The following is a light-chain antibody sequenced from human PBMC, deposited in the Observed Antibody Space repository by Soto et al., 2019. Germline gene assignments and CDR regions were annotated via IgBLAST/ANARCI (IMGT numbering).Light chain of an antibody. J-gene: IGKJ4*01. CDR2: DAS. V-gene: IGKV3-15*01. CDR1: QSVSSN. CDR3: QQCSWQTFTVT. Sequence: EIVMTQSPATLSVSPGERATLSCRASQSVSSNLAWYQQKPGQAPRLLIYDASTRATGIPARFSGSGSGTEYTITISSLQSEDSAVYYCQQCSWQTFTVTFGGGTKVEIK.